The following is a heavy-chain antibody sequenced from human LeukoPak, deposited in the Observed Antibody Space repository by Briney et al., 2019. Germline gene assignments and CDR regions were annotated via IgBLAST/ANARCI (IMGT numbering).Heavy chain of an antibody. J-gene: IGHJ4*02. V-gene: IGHV3-33*01. Sequence: GRSLRLSCTASGFAFGIYGMRWVRQDTGKRLEWVAFIWPGGARAFYADSVKGRFTISRDDSNNTVYLHMNSLKAEDTALYYCVRDRNNNYFDYWGQGTLLTVSS. CDR2: IWPGGARA. D-gene: IGHD1-14*01. CDR3: VRDRNNNYFDY. CDR1: GFAFGIYG.